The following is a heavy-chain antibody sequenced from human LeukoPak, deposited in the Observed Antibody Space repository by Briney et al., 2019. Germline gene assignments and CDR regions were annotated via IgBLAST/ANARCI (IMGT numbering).Heavy chain of an antibody. CDR2: INWNGGST. Sequence: PGGSLRLSCAASGFTFDDYALSWVRQSPGKGLEWVSGINWNGGSTGYADSVKGRFTISRDNAKNSLYLQMNSLRAEDTAFYYCARTAEWELQFAFDYWGQGTLVTVSS. V-gene: IGHV3-20*04. CDR3: ARTAEWELQFAFDY. J-gene: IGHJ4*02. D-gene: IGHD1-26*01. CDR1: GFTFDDYA.